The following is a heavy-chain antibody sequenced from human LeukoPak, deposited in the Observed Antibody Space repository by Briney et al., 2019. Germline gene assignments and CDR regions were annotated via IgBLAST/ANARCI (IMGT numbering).Heavy chain of an antibody. Sequence: GGSLRLSCAASGFTFSSYGMHWVRQAPGKGLEWVAVISYDGSNKYYVDSVKGRFTISRDNSKNTLYLQMNSLRAEDTALYYCAKDGILWSSRLGYFDYWGQGTLVTVSS. V-gene: IGHV3-30*18. CDR3: AKDGILWSSRLGYFDY. J-gene: IGHJ4*02. CDR1: GFTFSSYG. D-gene: IGHD2-21*01. CDR2: ISYDGSNK.